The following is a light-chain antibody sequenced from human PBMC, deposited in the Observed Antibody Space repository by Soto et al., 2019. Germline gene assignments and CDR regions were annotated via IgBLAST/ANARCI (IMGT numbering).Light chain of an antibody. CDR1: NSNIGSDI. V-gene: IGLV1-44*01. CDR2: TAN. CDR3: ANCDGGLSGPFL. Sequence: QSVLTQPPSASGTPGQRATISWGGSNSNIGSDIVNCYQLLPVAAPEVLISTANQRPSGVPERFSGPKSGTSAFLDISGLQSEDEANPSCANCDGGLSGPFLFGTGTKVTVL. J-gene: IGLJ1*01.